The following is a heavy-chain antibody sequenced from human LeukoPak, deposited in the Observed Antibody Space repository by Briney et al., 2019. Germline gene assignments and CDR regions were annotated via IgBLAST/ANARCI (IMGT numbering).Heavy chain of an antibody. V-gene: IGHV4-39*01. J-gene: IGHJ4*02. CDR3: ARTRYYYNSRSYGAPYYFDY. CDR1: GGSISSNSYY. D-gene: IGHD3-10*01. Sequence: SETLSLTCAVSGGSISSNSYYWGWIRQPPGKGLEWIGSIYYSGSTYYNPSLKSRVTMSVDTSKNQFSLKLSSVTAADTAVYYCARTRYYYNSRSYGAPYYFDYWGQGTLVTVSS. CDR2: IYYSGST.